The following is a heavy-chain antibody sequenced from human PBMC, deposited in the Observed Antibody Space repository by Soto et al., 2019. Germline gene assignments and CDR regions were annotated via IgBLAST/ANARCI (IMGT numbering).Heavy chain of an antibody. CDR1: GFTFSPYT. CDR2: ISYDGSDK. D-gene: IGHD2-21*02. Sequence: QMQLVESGGGVVQPGRSLRLSCAASGFTFSPYTMHWVRQTPGKGLEWVAVISYDGSDKYYAGSVRGRFTISRDNSKNTLFLQMNSLRAEDTALYYCARGGGFCGADCYKGGIDYWGQGALVTVSS. V-gene: IGHV3-30-3*01. CDR3: ARGGGFCGADCYKGGIDY. J-gene: IGHJ4*02.